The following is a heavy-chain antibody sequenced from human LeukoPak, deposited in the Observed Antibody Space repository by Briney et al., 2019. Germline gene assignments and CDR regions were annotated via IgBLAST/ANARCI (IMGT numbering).Heavy chain of an antibody. Sequence: PGGSLRLSCAASGFIFSDYYMSWIRQAPGKGLEWVSYISSSGSTKYYADSLKGRFTISRDNAKNSLYLQMNSLRAEDTAVYYCARVDSSSPGGYYYYYMDVWGKGTTVAVSS. D-gene: IGHD6-6*01. J-gene: IGHJ6*03. CDR1: GFIFSDYY. CDR2: ISSSGSTK. CDR3: ARVDSSSPGGYYYYYMDV. V-gene: IGHV3-11*01.